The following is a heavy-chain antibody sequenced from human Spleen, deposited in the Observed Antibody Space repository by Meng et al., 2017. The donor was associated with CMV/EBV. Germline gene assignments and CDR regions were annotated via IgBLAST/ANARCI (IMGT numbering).Heavy chain of an antibody. J-gene: IGHJ3*02. V-gene: IGHV3-7*01. CDR1: GFTFTSYW. CDR2: INEEGSEK. Sequence: GESLKISCAASGFTFTSYWMSWVRQAPGKGLEWVANINEEGSEKYYSDSVKGRFTISRGNAKNSLYLQMNSLRAEDTAVYYCARGELGSAYGAFDIWGQGTMVTVSS. D-gene: IGHD1-26*01. CDR3: ARGELGSAYGAFDI.